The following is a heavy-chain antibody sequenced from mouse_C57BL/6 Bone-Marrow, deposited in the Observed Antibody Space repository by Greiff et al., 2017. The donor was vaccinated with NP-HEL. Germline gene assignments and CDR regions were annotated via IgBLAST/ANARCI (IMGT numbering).Heavy chain of an antibody. CDR1: GFTFSDYY. CDR2: ISNGGGST. D-gene: IGHD1-1*01. V-gene: IGHV5-12*01. Sequence: EVMLVESGGGLVQPGGSLKLSCAASGFTFSDYYMYWVRQTPEKRLEWVAYISNGGGSTYYPDTVKGRFTISRDNAKNTLYLQMSRLKSEDTAMYYCARDYGSSYEFAYWGQGTLVTVSA. CDR3: ARDYGSSYEFAY. J-gene: IGHJ3*01.